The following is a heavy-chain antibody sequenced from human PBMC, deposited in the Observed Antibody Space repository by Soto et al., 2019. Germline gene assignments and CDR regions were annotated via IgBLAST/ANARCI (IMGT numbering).Heavy chain of an antibody. CDR3: ARVTVVTAAIMSAWFDP. V-gene: IGHV1-18*01. J-gene: IGHJ5*02. Sequence: ASVKVSCKASGYTFTSYGISWVRQAPGQGLEWMGWISAYNGNTNYAQKLQGRVTMTTDTSTSTAYMELRSLRSDDTAVYYCARVTVVTAAIMSAWFDPWGQGTLVTVSS. CDR1: GYTFTSYG. CDR2: ISAYNGNT. D-gene: IGHD2-2*01.